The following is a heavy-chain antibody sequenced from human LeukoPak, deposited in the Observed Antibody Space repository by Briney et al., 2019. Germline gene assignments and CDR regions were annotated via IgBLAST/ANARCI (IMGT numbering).Heavy chain of an antibody. CDR1: GITFSPHI. CDR3: ATAPHGMDV. CDR2: ISSDGTKE. J-gene: IGHJ6*02. V-gene: IGHV3-30*03. Sequence: GRSLRLSCAASGITFSPHIMGWVRQAPGKGLEWVTTISSDGTKEYYADSVKGRFTISRDNSKNTLSLQMSSLRAEDTAMYYCATAPHGMDVWGQGTTVTVSS.